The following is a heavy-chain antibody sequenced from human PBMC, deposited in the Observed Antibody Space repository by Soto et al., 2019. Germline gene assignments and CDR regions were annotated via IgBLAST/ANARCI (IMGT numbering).Heavy chain of an antibody. CDR3: ARTLLFGPDYGGNPGPWFDP. Sequence: ASVKVSCKASGYTFTGYYMHWVRQAPGQGLEWMGWINPNSGGTNYAQKFQGRVTMTRDTSISTAYMELSRLRSDDTAVYYCARTLLFGPDYGGNPGPWFDPWGQGTLVTVSS. J-gene: IGHJ5*02. D-gene: IGHD4-17*01. CDR2: INPNSGGT. V-gene: IGHV1-2*02. CDR1: GYTFTGYY.